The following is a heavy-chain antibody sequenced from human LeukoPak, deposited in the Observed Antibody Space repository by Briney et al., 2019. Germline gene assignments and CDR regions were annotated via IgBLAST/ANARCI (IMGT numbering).Heavy chain of an antibody. CDR1: GFTISSYA. CDR2: ISYDGSNK. Sequence: GGSLRLSCAASGFTISSYAMRWVRQAPGKGLEWVAVISYDGSNKYYADSVKGRFTISRDNSKNTLYLQMNSLRAEDTAVYYCARAYCTNGVCYSVVDYWGQGTLVTVSS. V-gene: IGHV3-30*01. CDR3: ARAYCTNGVCYSVVDY. J-gene: IGHJ4*02. D-gene: IGHD2-8*01.